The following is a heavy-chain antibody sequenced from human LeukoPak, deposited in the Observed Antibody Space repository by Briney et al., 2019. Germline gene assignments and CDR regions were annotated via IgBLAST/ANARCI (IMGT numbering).Heavy chain of an antibody. CDR1: GGSISSSSYY. CDR2: IYYSGST. CDR3: ARVSFSGYDSGYFDY. J-gene: IGHJ4*02. Sequence: PSETLFLTCTVSGGSISSSSYYWGWIRQPPGKGLEWIGSIYYSGSTYCNPSLKSRVTISVDTSKNQFSLKLSSVTAADTAVYYCARVSFSGYDSGYFDYWGQGTLVTVSS. V-gene: IGHV4-39*07. D-gene: IGHD5-12*01.